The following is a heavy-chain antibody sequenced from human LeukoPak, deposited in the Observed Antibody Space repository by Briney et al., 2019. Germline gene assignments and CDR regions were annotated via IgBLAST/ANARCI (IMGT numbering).Heavy chain of an antibody. CDR1: GFTFSSYA. D-gene: IGHD4-17*01. Sequence: GGSLRLSCAASGFTFSSYAMNWVRQAPGKGLEWVSGISAGGGSTNHADSVKGRFTISRDNAKNSLYLQMNSLRAEDTAVYYCARDVTTYYYYGMDVWGQGTTVTVSS. CDR3: ARDVTTYYYYGMDV. J-gene: IGHJ6*02. CDR2: ISAGGGST. V-gene: IGHV3-23*01.